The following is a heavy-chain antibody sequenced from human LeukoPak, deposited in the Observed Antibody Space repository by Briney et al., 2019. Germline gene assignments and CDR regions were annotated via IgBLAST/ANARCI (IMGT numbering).Heavy chain of an antibody. CDR1: GFTFSSYE. CDR3: ARDHIVVVPAAIDY. CDR2: ISSSGSTI. D-gene: IGHD2-2*01. J-gene: IGHJ4*02. Sequence: GGSLRLSCAASGFTFSSYEMNWVRQAPGKGLEWVSYISSSGSTIYYADSVKGRFTISRDNAKNSLYLQMNSLRAEDTAVYYCARDHIVVVPAAIDYWGQGTLVTVSS. V-gene: IGHV3-48*03.